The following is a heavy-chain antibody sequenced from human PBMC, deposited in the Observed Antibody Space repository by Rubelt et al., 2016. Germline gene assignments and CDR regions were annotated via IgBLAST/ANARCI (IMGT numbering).Heavy chain of an antibody. Sequence: QVQLVQSGAEVKKPGASVKVSCKASGYTFTTYGISWVRQAPGQGLEWMGWIRTYNGNTNYAQKLQGRVTMTTDTSTSTAYMELRSLRSDDTAMYVCARGYCSSANCLFNWFDPWGQGTLVTVSS. V-gene: IGHV1-18*01. J-gene: IGHJ5*02. D-gene: IGHD2-2*01. CDR1: GYTFTTYG. CDR2: IRTYNGNT. CDR3: ARGYCSSANCLFNWFDP.